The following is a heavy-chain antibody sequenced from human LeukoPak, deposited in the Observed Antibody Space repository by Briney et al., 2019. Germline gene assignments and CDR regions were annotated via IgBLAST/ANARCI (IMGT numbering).Heavy chain of an antibody. CDR1: GGSISSSRYY. CDR2: IDYSGCT. D-gene: IGHD6-19*01. Sequence: SETLCLTCTVSGGSISSSRYYWGWIGPPPGKGLEWIGGIDYSGCTYYNPSLKRRVTISVDTSKKQFSLKLSSVTAAETAVYYCARPSSVAGTDYWGQGTLVTVSS. J-gene: IGHJ4*02. V-gene: IGHV4-39*01. CDR3: ARPSSVAGTDY.